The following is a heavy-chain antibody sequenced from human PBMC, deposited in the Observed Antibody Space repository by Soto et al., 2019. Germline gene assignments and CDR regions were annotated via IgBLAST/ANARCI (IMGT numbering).Heavy chain of an antibody. Sequence: GGSLRLSCTASGFTFGDYAMSWFRQAPGKGLEWVGFIRSKAYGGTTEYAASVKGRFTISRDDSKSIAYLQMNSLKTEDTAVYYCTTEREYSNNRVCYYGYGMDVWGQGTTVTVSS. CDR1: GFTFGDYA. D-gene: IGHD2-8*01. CDR3: TTEREYSNNRVCYYGYGMDV. J-gene: IGHJ6*02. CDR2: IRSKAYGGTT. V-gene: IGHV3-49*03.